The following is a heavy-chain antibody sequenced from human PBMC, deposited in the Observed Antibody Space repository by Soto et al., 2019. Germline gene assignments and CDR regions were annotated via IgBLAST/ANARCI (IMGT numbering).Heavy chain of an antibody. J-gene: IGHJ4*02. CDR2: ISYDGSNK. Sequence: QVQLVESGGGVVQPGRSLRLSCAASGFTFSSYGMHWVRQAPGKGLEWVAVISYDGSNKYYADSVKGRFTISRDNTKNTLYLQMNSLRAEDTAVYYCAKESTVRTAATVGYFDYWGQGTLVTVSS. V-gene: IGHV3-30*18. D-gene: IGHD2-15*01. CDR3: AKESTVRTAATVGYFDY. CDR1: GFTFSSYG.